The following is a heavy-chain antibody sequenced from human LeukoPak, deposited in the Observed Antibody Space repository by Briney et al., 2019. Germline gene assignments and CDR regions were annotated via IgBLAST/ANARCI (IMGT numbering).Heavy chain of an antibody. V-gene: IGHV3-7*01. J-gene: IGHJ5*02. CDR2: IKHDGSEK. CDR3: ARRLGLGFGEYSNNWSDP. Sequence: GGSLRLSCAASGFTFSSYWMSWVRQAPGKGLEWVANIKHDGSEKYYVDSVKGRFTISRDNAKNSLYLQMSSLRAEDTAVYYCARRLGLGFGEYSNNWSDPWGQGTLVTVSS. CDR1: GFTFSSYW. D-gene: IGHD3-10*01.